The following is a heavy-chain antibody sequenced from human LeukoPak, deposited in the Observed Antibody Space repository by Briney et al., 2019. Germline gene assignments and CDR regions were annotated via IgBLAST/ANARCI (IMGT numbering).Heavy chain of an antibody. J-gene: IGHJ4*02. CDR2: ISAYNGNT. CDR3: ARDPAYYDILTGYYTSLYYFDY. D-gene: IGHD3-9*01. V-gene: IGHV1-18*01. Sequence: ASVKVSCKASGYTFTSYGISWVRQAPGQGLDWMGWISAYNGNTNYAQKLQGRVTMTTDTSTSTAYMELRSLRSDDTAVYYCARDPAYYDILTGYYTSLYYFDYWGQGTLVTVSS. CDR1: GYTFTSYG.